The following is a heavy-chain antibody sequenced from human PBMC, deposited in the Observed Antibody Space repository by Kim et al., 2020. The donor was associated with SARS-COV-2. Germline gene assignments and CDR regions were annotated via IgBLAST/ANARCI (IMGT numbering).Heavy chain of an antibody. J-gene: IGHJ5*02. D-gene: IGHD2-2*01. CDR3: ARVNGYCSSTSCYYWFDP. V-gene: IGHV3-72*01. Sequence: KGRLTISRDDSKNSLYLQMNSLKTEDTAVYYCARVNGYCSSTSCYYWFDPWGQGTLVTVSS.